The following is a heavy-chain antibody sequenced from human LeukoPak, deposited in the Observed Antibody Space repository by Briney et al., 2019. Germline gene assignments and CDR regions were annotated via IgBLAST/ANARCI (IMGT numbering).Heavy chain of an antibody. CDR1: VGTFSSYA. D-gene: IGHD2-2*01. J-gene: IGHJ6*02. CDR3: AREANKIDIVVVPARFFYYGMDV. CDR2: IIPIFGTA. Sequence: ASVTVSCKDSVGTFSSYAISWVRQAPGQGLEWMGGIIPIFGTANYAQKFQGRVTITADDSTSTAYMELSSLRSEDTAVYYCAREANKIDIVVVPARFFYYGMDVWGQGTTVTVSS. V-gene: IGHV1-69*13.